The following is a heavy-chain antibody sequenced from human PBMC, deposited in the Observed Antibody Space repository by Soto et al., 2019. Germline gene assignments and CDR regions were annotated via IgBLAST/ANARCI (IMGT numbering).Heavy chain of an antibody. J-gene: IGHJ4*02. D-gene: IGHD5-12*01. CDR2: ITSKAYGGTA. CDR3: TRVARDGYGPPWDS. CDR1: GFTFGDYA. V-gene: IGHV3-49*05. Sequence: EVQVVESGGGLVKPGRSLRLSCVGSGFTFGDYAMTWFRQAPGKGLEWVGFITSKAYGGTAEYAASVKGRFSISRDDSKTIADLQMNRLKTEETADYYCTRVARDGYGPPWDSGGQGTLVTVSP.